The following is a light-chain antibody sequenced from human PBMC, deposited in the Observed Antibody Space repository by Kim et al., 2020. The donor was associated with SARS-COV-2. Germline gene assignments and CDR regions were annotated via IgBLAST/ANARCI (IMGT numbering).Light chain of an antibody. J-gene: IGLJ2*01. CDR3: CSYAGSSTSVV. Sequence: QSTTTAATGTSSDVGGYNLLYWCQQRQGRGPQSMIYEVSKRRSGVSYRVSGARSGDTAALTTSGLRAEDEADYYCCSYAGSSTSVVFGGGTQLTVL. CDR1: SSDVGGYNL. CDR2: EVS. V-gene: IGLV2-23*02.